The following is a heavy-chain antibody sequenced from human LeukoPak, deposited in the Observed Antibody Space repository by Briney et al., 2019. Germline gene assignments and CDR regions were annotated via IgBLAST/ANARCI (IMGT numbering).Heavy chain of an antibody. D-gene: IGHD3-3*01. V-gene: IGHV4-59*01. Sequence: SETLSLTCTVSGGSISSYYWSWIRQPPGKGLEWIGYIYYSGTTNYNPSLYTRFTISVDTSKNQFSLKLSSVTAADTAVYYCARCVGSIFGVVINYGIDVWGQGTTVTVSS. CDR1: GGSISSYY. J-gene: IGHJ6*02. CDR3: ARCVGSIFGVVINYGIDV. CDR2: IYYSGTT.